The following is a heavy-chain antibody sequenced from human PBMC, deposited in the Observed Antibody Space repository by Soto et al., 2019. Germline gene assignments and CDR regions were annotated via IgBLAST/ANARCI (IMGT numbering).Heavy chain of an antibody. D-gene: IGHD3-3*01. CDR3: ARTEYGFLEAYAFDI. V-gene: IGHV1-69*02. CDR1: GGTFSSYT. J-gene: IGHJ3*02. Sequence: KVSCKASGGTFSSYTISWVRQAPGQGLEWMGRIIPILGIANYAQKFQGRVTITADKSTSTAYMELSSLRSEDTAVYYCARTEYGFLEAYAFDIWGQGTMVTVSS. CDR2: IIPILGIA.